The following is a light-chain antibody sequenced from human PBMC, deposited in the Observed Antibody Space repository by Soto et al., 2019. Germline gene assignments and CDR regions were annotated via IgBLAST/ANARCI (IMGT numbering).Light chain of an antibody. CDR2: INT. CDR1: SSNIGTPYN. Sequence: QSALTQPPSVSGAPGQRVTISCTGSSSNIGTPYNVHWYQQLPGTAPKLLIYINTNRPSGVPDRFSGSKSGTSASLAITGLQAEDEADYYCQSYDNSLGDVVFGTGTKVTVL. CDR3: QSYDNSLGDVV. J-gene: IGLJ1*01. V-gene: IGLV1-40*01.